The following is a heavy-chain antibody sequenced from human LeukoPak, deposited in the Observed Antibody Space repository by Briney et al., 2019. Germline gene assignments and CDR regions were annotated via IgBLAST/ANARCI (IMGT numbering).Heavy chain of an antibody. D-gene: IGHD3-22*01. J-gene: IGHJ6*02. CDR1: GGSISSYY. Sequence: SETLSLTCTVSGGSISSYYWSWIRQPPGKGLEWIGEVNHSGSTNYNPSLKSRVTISVDTSKNQFSLKLSSVTAADTAVYYCARSGSSGYYGGYYYYGMDVWGQGTTVTVSS. CDR3: ARSGSSGYYGGYYYYGMDV. CDR2: VNHSGST. V-gene: IGHV4-34*01.